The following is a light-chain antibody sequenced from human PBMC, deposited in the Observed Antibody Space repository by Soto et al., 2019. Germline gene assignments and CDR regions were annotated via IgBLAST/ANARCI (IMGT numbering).Light chain of an antibody. CDR3: QSYDSRLSAYG. CDR2: TNN. J-gene: IGLJ1*01. V-gene: IGLV1-40*01. CDR1: HSNIGAGYD. Sequence: QSVLTQPPSVSGAPGQRVTISCTGSHSNIGAGYDVHWYLQLPGTAPKLLVYTNNNRPSWVPDRFSGSKSGTSASLAITVLQAEDEADYYCQSYDSRLSAYGFGTGTKVTVL.